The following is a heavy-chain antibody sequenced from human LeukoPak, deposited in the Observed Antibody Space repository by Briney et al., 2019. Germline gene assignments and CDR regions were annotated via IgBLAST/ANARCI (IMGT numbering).Heavy chain of an antibody. CDR1: EFTFSNYN. V-gene: IGHV3-21*01. Sequence: GGSLRLSCAASEFTFSNYNMHWIRQAPGKGLEWVSSISGSRSYIYYADSMKGRFTISRDNAKNSLYLQMNSLRAEDTAVYFCAREMAATYDAFDIWGKGTMVTVSS. J-gene: IGHJ3*02. CDR2: ISGSRSYI. CDR3: AREMAATYDAFDI. D-gene: IGHD5-24*01.